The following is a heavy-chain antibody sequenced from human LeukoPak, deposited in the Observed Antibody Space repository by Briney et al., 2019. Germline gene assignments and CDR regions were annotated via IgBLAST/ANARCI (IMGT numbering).Heavy chain of an antibody. V-gene: IGHV4-34*01. CDR2: INHSGST. CDR1: GGSFSGYY. CDR3: ARGLGDAGMADGGY. Sequence: SETLSLTCAVYGGSFSGYYWSWIRQPPGKGLEWIGEINHSGSTNYNPSLKSRVTISVDTSKKQFSLKLSSVTAADTAVYYCARGLGDAGMADGGYWGQGTLVTVSS. J-gene: IGHJ4*02. D-gene: IGHD5-18*01.